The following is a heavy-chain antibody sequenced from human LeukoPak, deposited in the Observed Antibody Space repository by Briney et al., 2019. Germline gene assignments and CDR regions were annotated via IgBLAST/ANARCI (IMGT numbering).Heavy chain of an antibody. Sequence: GGSLRLSCAASGFTFSSYAMHWVRQAPGKELEWVAVIWYDGSNKYYADSVKGRFTISRDNSKNTLYLQMNSLRAEDTAVYYCAKERTTVPPGWFDPWGQGTLVTVSS. D-gene: IGHD4-17*01. CDR2: IWYDGSNK. J-gene: IGHJ5*02. V-gene: IGHV3-33*06. CDR3: AKERTTVPPGWFDP. CDR1: GFTFSSYA.